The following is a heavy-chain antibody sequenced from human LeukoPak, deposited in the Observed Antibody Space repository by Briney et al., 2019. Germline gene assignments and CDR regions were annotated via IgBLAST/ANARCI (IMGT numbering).Heavy chain of an antibody. CDR2: ISAYNDNT. V-gene: IGHV1-18*01. CDR1: GYTFTSYG. J-gene: IGHJ4*02. Sequence: ASVKVSCKASGYTFTSYGISWVRQAPGQGLEWMGWISAYNDNTNYAQKLQGRVTMTTDTSTSTAYMELRSLRSDDTAVYYCARVPSTSIAARPRDYWGQGTLVTVSS. CDR3: ARVPSTSIAARPRDY. D-gene: IGHD6-6*01.